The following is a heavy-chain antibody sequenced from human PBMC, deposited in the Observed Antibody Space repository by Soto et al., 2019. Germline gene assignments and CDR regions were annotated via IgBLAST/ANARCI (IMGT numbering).Heavy chain of an antibody. V-gene: IGHV4-59*01. CDR3: ARGLTGSPIPGEY. D-gene: IGHD3-16*01. J-gene: IGHJ4*02. Sequence: PSETLSLTCTVSGGSIGSYHWSWIRQPPGKGLEWIGYIYSSGSTNYNPSLKSRVTISVDTSKNQFSLKVSSVTAADTAVYYCARGLTGSPIPGEYWGQGTLVTVSS. CDR2: IYSSGST. CDR1: GGSIGSYH.